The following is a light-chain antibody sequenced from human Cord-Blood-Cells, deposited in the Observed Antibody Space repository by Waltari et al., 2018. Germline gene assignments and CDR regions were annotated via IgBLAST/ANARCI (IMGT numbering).Light chain of an antibody. CDR3: QSYDSSNQV. CDR1: MGSIASNY. Sequence: NFMLTQPYSVSESPGKTVTISCTRSMGSIASNYVQWYQQRPGSSPTTVIYEDNQRPSGVPDRFSGSIDSSSNSASLTISGLKTEDEADYYCQSYDSSNQVFGGGTKLTVL. V-gene: IGLV6-57*01. CDR2: EDN. J-gene: IGLJ3*02.